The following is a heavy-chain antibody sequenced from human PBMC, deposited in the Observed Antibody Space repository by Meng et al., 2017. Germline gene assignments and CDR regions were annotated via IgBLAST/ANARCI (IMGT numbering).Heavy chain of an antibody. J-gene: IGHJ6*02. CDR2: ISWNSGSI. Sequence: GGSLRLSCAASGFTFDDYAMHWVRQAPGKGLEWVSGISWNSGSIGYADSVKGRFTISRDNAKNSLYLQMNSLRPEDTALYYCAKDRAVAKNGFYGMDVWGQGTTVTVSS. CDR1: GFTFDDYA. V-gene: IGHV3-9*01. CDR3: AKDRAVAKNGFYGMDV. D-gene: IGHD5-12*01.